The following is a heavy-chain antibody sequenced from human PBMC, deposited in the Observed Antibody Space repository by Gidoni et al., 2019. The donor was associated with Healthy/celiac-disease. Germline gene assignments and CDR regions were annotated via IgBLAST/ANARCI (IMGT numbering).Heavy chain of an antibody. J-gene: IGHJ5*02. CDR2: IYYSGST. V-gene: IGHV4-39*07. Sequence: QLQLQESGPGLVKPSETLSLTCTVSGGSIRSSSYYWGWIRQPPGKGLEWIGSIYYSGSTYYNPSLKSRVTISVDTSKNQFSLKLSSVTAADTAVYYCARGVGLWFGELFGWFDPWGQGTLVTVSS. CDR3: ARGVGLWFGELFGWFDP. CDR1: GGSIRSSSYY. D-gene: IGHD3-10*01.